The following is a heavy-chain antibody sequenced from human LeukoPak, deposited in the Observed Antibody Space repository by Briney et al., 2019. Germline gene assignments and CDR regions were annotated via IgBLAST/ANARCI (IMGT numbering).Heavy chain of an antibody. J-gene: IGHJ4*02. D-gene: IGHD3-10*02. CDR1: GFTFSNYA. CDR2: ISGSGGDA. CDR3: AVRGGRLDY. Sequence: GGSLRLSCAASGFTFSNYAMSWVRQAPGKGVEWVSTISGSGGDAYYADSVRGRFTISRDNSRSTLFLQMNSLRAEDTAVYYCAVRGGRLDYWGQGTLVTVSS. V-gene: IGHV3-23*01.